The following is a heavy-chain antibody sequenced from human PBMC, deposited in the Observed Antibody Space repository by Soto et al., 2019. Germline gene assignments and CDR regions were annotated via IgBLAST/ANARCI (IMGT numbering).Heavy chain of an antibody. J-gene: IGHJ4*02. D-gene: IGHD3-10*01. CDR3: VLGLRFGELSFDY. Sequence: GGSLRLSCAASGFTFSSYSMNWVRQAPGKGLEWVSYISSSSSTIYYADSVKGRFTISRDNAKNSLYLQMNSLRDEDTAVYYCVLGLRFGELSFDYWGQGTLVTVSS. CDR1: GFTFSSYS. V-gene: IGHV3-48*02. CDR2: ISSSSSTI.